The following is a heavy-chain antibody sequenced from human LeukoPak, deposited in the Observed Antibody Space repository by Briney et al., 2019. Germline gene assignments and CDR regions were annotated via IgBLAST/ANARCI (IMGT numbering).Heavy chain of an antibody. V-gene: IGHV3-23*01. D-gene: IGHD2-8*01. Sequence: PGGSLRLSCAASGFTFNNYAMNWVRQAPGKGLELVSRISGSGARSYYADSVKGRLTISRDNSKNTLYLQMRSLRAEDTAVYYCASGDGLRDASCFDYWGQGTLVTVSS. CDR2: ISGSGARS. CDR3: ASGDGLRDASCFDY. J-gene: IGHJ4*02. CDR1: GFTFNNYA.